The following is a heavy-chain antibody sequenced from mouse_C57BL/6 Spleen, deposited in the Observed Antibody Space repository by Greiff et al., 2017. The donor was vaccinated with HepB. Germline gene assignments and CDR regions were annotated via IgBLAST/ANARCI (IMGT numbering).Heavy chain of an antibody. CDR1: GFSFNTYA. CDR2: IRSKSNNYAT. V-gene: IGHV10-1*01. J-gene: IGHJ3*01. CDR3: VRPHYYGSSPWFAY. D-gene: IGHD1-1*01. Sequence: DVQLVESGGGLVQPKGSLKLSCAASGFSFNTYAMNWVRQAPGKGLEWVARIRSKSNNYATYYADSVKDRFTISRDDSESMLYLQMNNLKTEDTAMYYCVRPHYYGSSPWFAYWGQGTLVTVSA.